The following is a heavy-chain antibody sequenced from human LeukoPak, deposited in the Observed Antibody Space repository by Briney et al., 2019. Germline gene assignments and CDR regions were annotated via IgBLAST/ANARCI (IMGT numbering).Heavy chain of an antibody. Sequence: GGSLRLSCAASRFTFSNYWMSWVRQPLGKGLEWVANINQGGSEKYYLNSVKGRSTISRDNAKNSLYLQMNSLRADDTAIYYCVRDGSGYDYWGQGTLVTVSS. J-gene: IGHJ4*02. V-gene: IGHV3-7*05. D-gene: IGHD6-19*01. CDR3: VRDGSGYDY. CDR1: RFTFSNYW. CDR2: INQGGSEK.